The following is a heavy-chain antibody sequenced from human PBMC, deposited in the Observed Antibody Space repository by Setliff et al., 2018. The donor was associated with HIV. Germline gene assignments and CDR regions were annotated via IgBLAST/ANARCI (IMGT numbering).Heavy chain of an antibody. CDR2: ISGSGIGS. J-gene: IGHJ5*02. V-gene: IGHV3-23*01. Sequence: GSLRLSCAASGFTFSRYAMTWVRQAPGKGLEWVSAISGSGIGSYYPDSVKDRFTISRDNSKNTLFLQMNSLRAEDTAVYYCAKDRRYYYGSGSYAAETWGQGTLVTVSS. D-gene: IGHD3-10*01. CDR1: GFTFSRYA. CDR3: AKDRRYYYGSGSYAAET.